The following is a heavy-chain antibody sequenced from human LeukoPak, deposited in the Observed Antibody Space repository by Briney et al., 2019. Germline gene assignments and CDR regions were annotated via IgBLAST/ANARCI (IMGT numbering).Heavy chain of an antibody. CDR1: GFTFDDYA. D-gene: IGHD3-22*01. V-gene: IGHV3-9*01. Sequence: GGSLRLSCAASGFTFDDYAMHWVRQAPGKGLEWVSGISWNSGSIGYADSVKGRFTISRDNAKNSLYLQMNSLRAEDTAVYYCASGPVPYYDSSGYSGAFDIWGQGTMVTVSS. J-gene: IGHJ3*02. CDR3: ASGPVPYYDSSGYSGAFDI. CDR2: ISWNSGSI.